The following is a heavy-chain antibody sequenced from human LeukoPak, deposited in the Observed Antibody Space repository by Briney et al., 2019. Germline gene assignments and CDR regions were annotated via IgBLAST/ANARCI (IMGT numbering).Heavy chain of an antibody. V-gene: IGHV3-30*01. Sequence: GRSLRLSCAASGFTFSSYAMHWVRQAPGKGLEWVAVISYDGTNKYYADSVMGRFTVSRDNSKNTLYLQMNSLRAEDTAVFYCARGYGGNGDYYFDYWGQGTLVTVSS. CDR1: GFTFSSYA. D-gene: IGHD4/OR15-4a*01. CDR3: ARGYGGNGDYYFDY. CDR2: ISYDGTNK. J-gene: IGHJ4*02.